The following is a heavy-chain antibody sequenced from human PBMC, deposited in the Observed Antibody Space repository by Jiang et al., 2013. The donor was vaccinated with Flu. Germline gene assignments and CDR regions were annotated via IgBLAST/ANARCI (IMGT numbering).Heavy chain of an antibody. V-gene: IGHV5-51*01. CDR2: IYPGDSDT. Sequence: GAEVKKPGESLRISCKGSGYSFTSYWIGWVRQMPGKGLEWMGIIYPGDSDTRYSPSFQGQVTISADKSISTAYLQWSSLKASDTAMYYCARLVQSYIVGAAEPGGDYFDYWGQGTLVTVSS. CDR3: ARLVQSYIVGAAEPGGDYFDY. CDR1: GYSFTSYW. J-gene: IGHJ4*02. D-gene: IGHD1-26*01.